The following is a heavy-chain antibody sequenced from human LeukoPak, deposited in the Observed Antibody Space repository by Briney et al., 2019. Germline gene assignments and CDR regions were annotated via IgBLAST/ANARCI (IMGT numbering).Heavy chain of an antibody. Sequence: GGSLRLSCAASGFTFSSYEMTWVRQAPGKGLEWVSSISSGGTTIYYADAVKGRFAISRDNAKNSLYLQMNSLRAADTAVCYCARSYGGSGDFWGRGTLVTVSS. V-gene: IGHV3-48*03. CDR2: ISSGGTTI. CDR1: GFTFSSYE. CDR3: ARSYGGSGDF. D-gene: IGHD4-23*01. J-gene: IGHJ4*02.